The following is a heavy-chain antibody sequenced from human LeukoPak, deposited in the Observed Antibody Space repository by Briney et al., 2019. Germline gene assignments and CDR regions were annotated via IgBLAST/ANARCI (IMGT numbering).Heavy chain of an antibody. V-gene: IGHV4-39*01. J-gene: IGHJ4*02. CDR1: GVSISSSNSY. Sequence: SSETLSLTCTVSGVSISSSNSYWGWIRQPPGKGLEWIGSVYYSGNTYYNASLKSQVSISIDTSKNQFSLKLSSVTAADTAVYYCARARERARYSGYDYKNPTPKYYFDYWGQGTLVTVSS. CDR3: ARARERARYSGYDYKNPTPKYYFDY. D-gene: IGHD5-12*01. CDR2: VYYSGNT.